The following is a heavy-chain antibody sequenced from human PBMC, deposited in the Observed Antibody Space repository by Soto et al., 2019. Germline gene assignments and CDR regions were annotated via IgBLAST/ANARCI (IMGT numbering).Heavy chain of an antibody. CDR2: IYPGDSDT. CDR1: GYSFTSYW. Sequence: PGESLKISCKGSGYSFTSYWIGWVRQMPGKGLEWMGIIYPGDSDTRYSPSFQGQVTISADKSISTAYLQWSSLKASDTAMYYCARRQSTYSCSYYHRWYYYVMDVWGQGTTVTV. V-gene: IGHV5-51*01. J-gene: IGHJ6*02. CDR3: ARRQSTYSCSYYHRWYYYVMDV. D-gene: IGHD3-10*01.